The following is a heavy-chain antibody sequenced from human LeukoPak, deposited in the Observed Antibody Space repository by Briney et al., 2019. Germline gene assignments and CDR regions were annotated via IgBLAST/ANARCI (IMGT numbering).Heavy chain of an antibody. V-gene: IGHV3-30-3*01. Sequence: PGRSLRLSCAASGFTFSSYAMHWVRQAPGKGLEWVAVISEDGSNKYYADSVKGRFTISRDNSKNTLYLQMNSLRAEDTAVYYCAKTYSYGYGQFYYYYGMDVWGQGTTATVSS. J-gene: IGHJ6*02. D-gene: IGHD5-18*01. CDR1: GFTFSSYA. CDR3: AKTYSYGYGQFYYYYGMDV. CDR2: ISEDGSNK.